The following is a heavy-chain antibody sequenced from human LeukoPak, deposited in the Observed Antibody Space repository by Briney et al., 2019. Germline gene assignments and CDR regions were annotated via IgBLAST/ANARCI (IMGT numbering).Heavy chain of an antibody. CDR1: GYSISSGYH. V-gene: IGHV4-38-2*02. D-gene: IGHD2-21*01. CDR2: ISHSGST. Sequence: SETLSLTCTVSGYSISSGYHWGWIRQPPGKGLEWIGSISHSGSTYYNPSLKSRVTISVNTSKNEFSLKLTSVTAADTGVYYCARDCGSAACYWGRGTLVTVSS. J-gene: IGHJ4*02. CDR3: ARDCGSAACY.